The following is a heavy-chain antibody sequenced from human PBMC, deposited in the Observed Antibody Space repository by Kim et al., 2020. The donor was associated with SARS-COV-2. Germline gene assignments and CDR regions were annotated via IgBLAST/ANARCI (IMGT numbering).Heavy chain of an antibody. CDR2: GST. D-gene: IGHD4-4*01. V-gene: IGHV3-53*04. CDR3: ARLTNYYFDL. J-gene: IGHJ4*02. Sequence: GSTYYGDSGKGRFTISRHNSKNTLSLQMNSLRPEDTAVYYCARLTNYYFDLWGQGTLVTVSS.